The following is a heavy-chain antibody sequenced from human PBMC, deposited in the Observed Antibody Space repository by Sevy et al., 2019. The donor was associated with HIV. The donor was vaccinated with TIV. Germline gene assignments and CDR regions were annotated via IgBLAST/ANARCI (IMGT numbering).Heavy chain of an antibody. J-gene: IGHJ6*02. Sequence: GGSLRLSCAASGFTFSSYSMNWVRQAPGKGLEWVSSISSSSSYIYYADSVKGRFTISRDNAKNSLYLQRNSLRAEDTAVYYCARDRGPPDCSGGSCYSGVRYYYYYYGMDVWGQGTTVTVSS. CDR2: ISSSSSYI. CDR1: GFTFSSYS. CDR3: ARDRGPPDCSGGSCYSGVRYYYYYYGMDV. V-gene: IGHV3-21*01. D-gene: IGHD2-15*01.